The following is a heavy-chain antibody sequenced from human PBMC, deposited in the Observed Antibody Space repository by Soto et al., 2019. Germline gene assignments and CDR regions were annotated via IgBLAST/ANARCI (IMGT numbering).Heavy chain of an antibody. CDR3: AKVMVKNWFDP. V-gene: IGHV3-23*01. CDR2: ISGSGGST. CDR1: GFMFSAYW. J-gene: IGHJ5*02. Sequence: GGSLRLSCAASGFMFSAYWMSWVRQAPGKGLEWVSAISGSGGSTYYADSVKGRFTISRDNSKNTLYLQMNSLRADDTAVYYCAKVMVKNWFDPWGQGTLVTVSS. D-gene: IGHD5-18*01.